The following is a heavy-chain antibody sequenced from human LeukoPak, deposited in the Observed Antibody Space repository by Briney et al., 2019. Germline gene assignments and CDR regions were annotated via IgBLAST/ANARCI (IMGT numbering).Heavy chain of an antibody. CDR1: GFTFNNYA. Sequence: PGGSLRLSCAASGFTFNNYAMSWVRQAPGKGLEWVSSITGSGGTTSYADSVKGRFTISRDNSKNTLYLQMNSLRAEDTAIYYCAKDPGYYDSSGYWYIWGQGTMVTVSS. CDR2: ITGSGGTT. V-gene: IGHV3-23*01. CDR3: AKDPGYYDSSGYWYI. D-gene: IGHD3-22*01. J-gene: IGHJ3*02.